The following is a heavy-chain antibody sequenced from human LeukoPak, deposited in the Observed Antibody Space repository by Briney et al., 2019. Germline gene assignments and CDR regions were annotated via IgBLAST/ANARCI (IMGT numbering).Heavy chain of an antibody. CDR1: GFTSSSYG. CDR3: AKLQEYCSSTSCPYGMDV. V-gene: IGHV3-30*02. D-gene: IGHD2-2*01. Sequence: PGGSLRLSCAASGFTSSSYGMHWVRQAPGKGLEWVAFIRYDGSNKYYADSVKGRFTISRDNSKNTLYLQMNSLRAEDTALYYCAKLQEYCSSTSCPYGMDVWGQGTTVTVSS. J-gene: IGHJ6*02. CDR2: IRYDGSNK.